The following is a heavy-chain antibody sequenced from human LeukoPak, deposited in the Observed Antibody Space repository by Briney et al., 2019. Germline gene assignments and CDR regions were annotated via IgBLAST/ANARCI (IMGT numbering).Heavy chain of an antibody. CDR3: ARGSYYYDSSGYSQLWFDP. J-gene: IGHJ5*02. D-gene: IGHD3-22*01. CDR2: MNPNSGNT. V-gene: IGHV1-8*01. Sequence: GASVKVSCKASGYTFTSYDINWVRQATGQGLEWMGWMNPNSGNTGYAQKFQGRVTMTRNTSISTAYKELSSLRSEDTAVYYCARGSYYYDSSGYSQLWFDPWGQGTLVTVSS. CDR1: GYTFTSYD.